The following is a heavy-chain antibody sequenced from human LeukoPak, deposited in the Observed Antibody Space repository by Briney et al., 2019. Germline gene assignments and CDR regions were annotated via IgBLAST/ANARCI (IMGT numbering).Heavy chain of an antibody. Sequence: SQTLSLTCAISGDSVSSDGAAWNWIRQSPSRGLEWLGRTYYRSKWYNDYSASVKSRITINPDTSKNQFSLQLNSVTPEDTAVYYCARAVAGTEGWFNSWGQGTLVTVSS. V-gene: IGHV6-1*01. J-gene: IGHJ5*01. D-gene: IGHD1-1*01. CDR1: GDSVSSDGAA. CDR3: ARAVAGTEGWFNS. CDR2: TYYRSKWYN.